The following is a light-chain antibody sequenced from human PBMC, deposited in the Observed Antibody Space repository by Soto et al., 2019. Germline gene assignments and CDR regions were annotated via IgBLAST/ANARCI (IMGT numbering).Light chain of an antibody. V-gene: IGKV3D-15*01. CDR1: QSVSSN. CDR3: QQYNNWPLT. J-gene: IGKJ3*01. Sequence: EIVMTQSPATLSVSPGERATLSCRASQSVSSNLAWYQQKPGQAPRLLIYGASIRATGIPARFSGSGSGTEFTLPISSLQSEDFAVYYCQQYNNWPLTFGPATKVDIK. CDR2: GAS.